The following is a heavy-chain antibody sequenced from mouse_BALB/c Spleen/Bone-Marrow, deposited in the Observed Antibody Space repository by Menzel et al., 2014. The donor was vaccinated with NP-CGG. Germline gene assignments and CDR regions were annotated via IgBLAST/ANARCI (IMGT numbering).Heavy chain of an antibody. V-gene: IGHV1S81*02. J-gene: IGHJ4*01. Sequence: VQLQQSGAELVKPGASVKLSCKASGYTFTSYYLYWVKQRPGQGLEWIGEINPSNGGTNFNERFKSKASLTVDKSSSTAYMQLNSLTSEGSAVYYCTRRSLLSDYYSMDYWGQGTSVTVSS. CDR2: INPSNGGT. CDR3: TRRSLLSDYYSMDY. D-gene: IGHD2-10*01. CDR1: GYTFTSYY.